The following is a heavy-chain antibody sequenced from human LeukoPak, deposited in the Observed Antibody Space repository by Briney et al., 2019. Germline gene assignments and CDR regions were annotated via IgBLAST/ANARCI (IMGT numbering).Heavy chain of an antibody. CDR2: IIPIFGTA. CDR1: GYTFTSYA. V-gene: IGHV1-69*06. D-gene: IGHD3-9*01. CDR3: ARSRTSYDILTGYYRLDY. J-gene: IGHJ4*02. Sequence: ASVKVSCKASGYTFTSYAMNWVRQAPGQGLEWMGGIIPIFGTANYAQKFQGRVTITADKSTSTAYMELSSLRSEDTAVYYCARSRTSYDILTGYYRLDYWGQGTLVTVSS.